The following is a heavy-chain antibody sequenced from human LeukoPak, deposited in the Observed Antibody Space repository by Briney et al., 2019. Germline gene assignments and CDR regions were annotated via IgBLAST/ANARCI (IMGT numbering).Heavy chain of an antibody. Sequence: SETLSLTCTVSGGSISSGSYYWSWIRQPAGKGLEWIGRIYTSGSTNYNPPLKSRVTISVDTSKNQFSLKLSSVTAADTAVYYCARGTLLSWFDYWGQGTLVTVSS. CDR3: ARGTLLSWFDY. V-gene: IGHV4-61*02. CDR1: GGSISSGSYY. CDR2: IYTSGST. J-gene: IGHJ4*02. D-gene: IGHD3-16*02.